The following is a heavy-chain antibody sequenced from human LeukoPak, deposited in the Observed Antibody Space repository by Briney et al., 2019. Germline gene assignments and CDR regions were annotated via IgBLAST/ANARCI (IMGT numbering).Heavy chain of an antibody. J-gene: IGHJ6*02. CDR2: FDPEDGET. CDR1: GYTLTELS. D-gene: IGHD2-2*01. V-gene: IGHV1-24*01. Sequence: GASVKVSCKVSGYTLTELSMHWVRQAPGKGLEWMGGFDPEDGETIYAQKFQGRVTITADESTSTAYMELSSLRSEDTAVYYCARVDRYCSSTSCYYYYGMDVWGQGTTVTVSS. CDR3: ARVDRYCSSTSCYYYYGMDV.